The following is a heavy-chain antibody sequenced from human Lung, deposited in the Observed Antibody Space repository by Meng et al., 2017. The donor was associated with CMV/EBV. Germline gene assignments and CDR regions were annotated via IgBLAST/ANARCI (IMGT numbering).Heavy chain of an antibody. J-gene: IGHJ6*02. CDR2: IYYSGST. D-gene: IGHD2-2*01. CDR1: GGSISSSSYY. V-gene: IGHV4-39*07. CDR3: ARDLYCSSTSCYLEYYYYGMDV. Sequence: SXTXSLXCTVSGGSISSSSYYWGWIRQPPGKGLEWIGSIYYSGSTYYNPSLKSRVTISVDTSKNQFSLKLSSVTAADTAVYYCARDLYCSSTSCYLEYYYYGMDVXGQAXTVTVSS.